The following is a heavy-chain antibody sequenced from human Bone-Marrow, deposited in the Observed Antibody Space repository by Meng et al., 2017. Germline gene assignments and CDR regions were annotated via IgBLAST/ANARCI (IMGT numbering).Heavy chain of an antibody. V-gene: IGHV3-11*01. J-gene: IGHJ4*02. CDR2: ISSSGSII. CDR1: GFTFSDNY. D-gene: IGHD6-19*01. Sequence: GESLKISCAGSGFTFSDNYMSWIRQAPGKGLEWASYISSSGSIIYYADSVKGRFTISRDNAKNSLYLQMNTLRVEDTAMYYCAREGAVAGLQYWGQGTLVTVSS. CDR3: AREGAVAGLQY.